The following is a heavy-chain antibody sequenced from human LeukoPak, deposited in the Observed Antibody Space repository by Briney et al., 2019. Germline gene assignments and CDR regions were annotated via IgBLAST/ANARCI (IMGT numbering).Heavy chain of an antibody. D-gene: IGHD3-22*01. Sequence: PSETLSLTCTVSGASFSSGDQYWNWIRQSPGKGLEWIGSLHPSGNLYNNPSLESRVTMSVDTSKNQFSLNLNSVTAADTAVYFCSRGLDSRKLGYWGQGTLVTVCS. CDR1: GASFSSGDQY. CDR3: SRGLDSRKLGY. V-gene: IGHV4-31*03. J-gene: IGHJ4*02. CDR2: LHPSGNL.